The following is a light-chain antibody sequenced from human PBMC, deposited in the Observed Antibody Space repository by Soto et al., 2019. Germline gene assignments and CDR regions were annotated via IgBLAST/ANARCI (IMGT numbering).Light chain of an antibody. CDR2: NAS. V-gene: IGKV3-11*01. J-gene: IGKJ4*01. Sequence: EIVLKQSPATLSLSTGDRAILSCRASQSVSTFLAGFHQKPGQPPGLLIYNASNRTTGIPARFSGRGSGTDFTLPSSSLEPEDFAVYYCQQYNNWPLTFGGGTKVDI. CDR1: QSVSTF. CDR3: QQYNNWPLT.